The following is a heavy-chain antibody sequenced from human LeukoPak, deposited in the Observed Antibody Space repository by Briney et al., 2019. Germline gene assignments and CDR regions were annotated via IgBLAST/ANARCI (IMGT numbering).Heavy chain of an antibody. V-gene: IGHV1-46*01. CDR1: GYTFTNYY. J-gene: IGHJ5*02. CDR3: ARDHNYLDYGQGFDP. Sequence: ASVKVSCKASGYTFTNYYVHWVRQAPGQGLEWMGTVNLSGGSTTCAQKFQGRVTMTRDTSTRTVYMELSSLRTEDTAVHYCARDHNYLDYGQGFDPWGQGTLVTVSS. CDR2: VNLSGGST. D-gene: IGHD4-17*01.